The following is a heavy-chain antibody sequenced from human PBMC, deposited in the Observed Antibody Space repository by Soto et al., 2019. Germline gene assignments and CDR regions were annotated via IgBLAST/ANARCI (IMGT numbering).Heavy chain of an antibody. J-gene: IGHJ5*02. V-gene: IGHV1-18*04. CDR3: ARTPHYDFWSGYSNWFDP. Sequence: ASVKVSCKASGYTFTSYGISWVRQAPGQGLEWMGWISAYNGNTNYAQKLQGRVTMTTDTSTSTAYMELRSLRSDDTAVYYCARTPHYDFWSGYSNWFDPWGQGTMVTVYS. D-gene: IGHD3-3*01. CDR1: GYTFTSYG. CDR2: ISAYNGNT.